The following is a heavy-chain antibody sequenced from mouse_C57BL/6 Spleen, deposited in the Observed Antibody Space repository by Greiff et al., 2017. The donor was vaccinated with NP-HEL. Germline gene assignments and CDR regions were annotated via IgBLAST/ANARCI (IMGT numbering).Heavy chain of an antibody. CDR2: ISSGSSTI. V-gene: IGHV5-17*01. D-gene: IGHD1-1*01. CDR3: ARRYYGSSYHFDY. J-gene: IGHJ2*01. CDR1: GFTFSDYG. Sequence: DVHLVESGGGLVKPGGSLKLSCAASGFTFSDYGMHWVRQAPEKGLEWVAYISSGSSTIYYADTVKGRFTISRDNAKNTLFLQMTSLRSEDTAMYYCARRYYGSSYHFDYWGQGTTLTVSS.